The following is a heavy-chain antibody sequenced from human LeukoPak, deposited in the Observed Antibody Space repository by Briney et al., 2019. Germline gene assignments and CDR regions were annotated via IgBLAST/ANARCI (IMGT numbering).Heavy chain of an antibody. CDR3: ARDRVTGPGDY. CDR1: GYTFTSYY. CDR2: INPSGGST. J-gene: IGHJ4*02. D-gene: IGHD2-21*02. V-gene: IGHV1-46*01. Sequence: GASVKVSCKASGYTFTSYYMHWARQAPGQGLEWMGIINPSGGSTSYAQKFQGRVTMTRDTSTSTVYMELSSLRSEDTAVYYCARDRVTGPGDYWGQGTPVTVSS.